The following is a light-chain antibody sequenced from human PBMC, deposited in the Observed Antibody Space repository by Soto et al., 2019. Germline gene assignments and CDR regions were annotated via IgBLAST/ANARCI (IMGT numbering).Light chain of an antibody. CDR2: DVS. Sequence: QSVLTQPRSVSGSPGQSVTISCTGTSSDVGGYNYVSWYQQHPGKAPKLMIYDVSKRPSGVPDSFSGSKSGNTASLTISGLQAEDEADYYCCSYAGSYNYVFGTGTKLTVL. CDR3: CSYAGSYNYV. CDR1: SSDVGGYNY. J-gene: IGLJ1*01. V-gene: IGLV2-11*01.